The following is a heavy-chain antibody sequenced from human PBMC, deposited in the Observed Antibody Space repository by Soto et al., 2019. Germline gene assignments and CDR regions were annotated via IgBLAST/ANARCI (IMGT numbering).Heavy chain of an antibody. V-gene: IGHV4-39*01. CDR1: GGSISSSSYY. Sequence: SETLSLTCTVSGGSISSSSYYWGWIRQPPGKGLEWIGSIYYSGSTYYNPSLKSRVTISVDTSKNQFSLKLSSVTAADTAVYYCASSGYYYDSIGEFDYWRQGTLVTVSS. J-gene: IGHJ4*02. CDR2: IYYSGST. CDR3: ASSGYYYDSIGEFDY. D-gene: IGHD3-22*01.